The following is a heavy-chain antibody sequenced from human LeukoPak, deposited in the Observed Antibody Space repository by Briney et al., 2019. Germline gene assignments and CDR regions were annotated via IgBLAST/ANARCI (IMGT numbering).Heavy chain of an antibody. CDR3: ARQGLSY. CDR2: INHSGST. J-gene: IGHJ4*02. D-gene: IGHD6-25*01. CDR1: GGSFSGYY. Sequence: TETLSLTCAVYGGSFSGYYWSWIRQPPGKGLEWIGEINHSGSTNYNPSLKSRVTISVDTSKNQFSLKLSSVTAADTAVYYCARQGLSYWGQGTLVTVSS. V-gene: IGHV4-34*01.